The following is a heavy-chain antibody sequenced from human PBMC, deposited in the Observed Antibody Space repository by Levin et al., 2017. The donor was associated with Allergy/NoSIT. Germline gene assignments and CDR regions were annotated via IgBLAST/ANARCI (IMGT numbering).Heavy chain of an antibody. CDR3: ARVAGYSYGYYFDY. J-gene: IGHJ4*02. CDR2: IYLSGST. CDR1: GGSISSGGYS. D-gene: IGHD5-18*01. Sequence: LRLSCAVSGGSISSGGYSWSWIRQPPGKGLEWIGNIYLSGSTYYNPSLKSRVTISVDRSKNQFSLTLSSVTAADTAVYYCARVAGYSYGYYFDYWGQGTLVTVSS. V-gene: IGHV4-30-2*01.